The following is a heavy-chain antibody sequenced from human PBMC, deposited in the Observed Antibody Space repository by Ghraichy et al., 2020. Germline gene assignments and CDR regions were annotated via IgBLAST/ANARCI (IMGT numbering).Heavy chain of an antibody. D-gene: IGHD6-13*01. Sequence: SETLSLTCAVSGGSISSSNWWSWVRQPPGKGLEWIGEIYHSGSTNYNPSLKSRVTISVDKSKNQFSLKLSSVTAADTAVYYCARLRDRANIAAAGTHLDYWGQGTLVTVSS. CDR2: IYHSGST. CDR1: GGSISSSNW. CDR3: ARLRDRANIAAAGTHLDY. V-gene: IGHV4-4*02. J-gene: IGHJ4*02.